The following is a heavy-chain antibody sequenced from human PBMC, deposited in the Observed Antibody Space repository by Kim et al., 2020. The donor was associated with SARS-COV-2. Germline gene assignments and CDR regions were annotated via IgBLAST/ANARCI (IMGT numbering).Heavy chain of an antibody. D-gene: IGHD3-10*01. CDR2: IYSGGST. J-gene: IGHJ4*02. V-gene: IGHV3-53*01. CDR3: ARGKREFYFDY. Sequence: GGSLRLSCAASGFTVSSNYMSWVRQAPGKGLEWVSVIYSGGSTYYADSVKGRFTISRDNSKNTLYLQMNSLRAEDTAVYYCARGKREFYFDYWGQGTLVTVSS. CDR1: GFTVSSNY.